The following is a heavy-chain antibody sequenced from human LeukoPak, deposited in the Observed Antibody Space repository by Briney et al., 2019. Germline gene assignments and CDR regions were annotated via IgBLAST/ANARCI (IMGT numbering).Heavy chain of an antibody. D-gene: IGHD6-13*01. Sequence: GGSLRLSCAASGFTFSSYWMHWVRQAPEKGLVWVSRINSDGSSTSYADSVKGRFTISRDNAKNTLYLQMNSLRAEDTAVFYCARGGTYSSSWYPFDYWGQGTLVTVSS. J-gene: IGHJ4*02. V-gene: IGHV3-74*01. CDR1: GFTFSSYW. CDR3: ARGGTYSSSWYPFDY. CDR2: INSDGSST.